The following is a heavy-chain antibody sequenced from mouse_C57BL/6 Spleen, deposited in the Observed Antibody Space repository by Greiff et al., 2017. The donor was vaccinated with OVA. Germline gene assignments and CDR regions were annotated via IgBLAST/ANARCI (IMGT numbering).Heavy chain of an antibody. D-gene: IGHD6-1*01. CDR3: ARAEGNYPYYAMDY. Sequence: EVQLVESEGGLVQPGSSMKLSCTASGFTFSDYYMAWVRQVPEKGLEWVANINYDGSSTYYLDSLKSRFIISRDNAKNILYLQMSSLKSEDTATYYCARAEGNYPYYAMDYWGQGTSVTVSS. V-gene: IGHV5-16*01. J-gene: IGHJ4*01. CDR2: INYDGSST. CDR1: GFTFSDYY.